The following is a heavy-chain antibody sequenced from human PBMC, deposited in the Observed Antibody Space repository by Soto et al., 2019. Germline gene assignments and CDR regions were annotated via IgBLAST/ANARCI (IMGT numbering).Heavy chain of an antibody. Sequence: SVKVSCKASGGTFSSYAISWVRQAPGQGLEWMGGIIPIFGTANYAQKFQGRVTITADESTSTAYMELSSLRSEDTAVYYCARDSLAYSYRTPNEYYFDYWGQGTLVTVSS. CDR2: IIPIFGTA. CDR3: ARDSLAYSYRTPNEYYFDY. V-gene: IGHV1-69*13. J-gene: IGHJ4*02. D-gene: IGHD5-18*01. CDR1: GGTFSSYA.